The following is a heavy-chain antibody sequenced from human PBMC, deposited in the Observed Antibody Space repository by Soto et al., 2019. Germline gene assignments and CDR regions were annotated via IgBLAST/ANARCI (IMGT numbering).Heavy chain of an antibody. CDR3: ARSGSYYPARNWFGP. D-gene: IGHD3-10*01. J-gene: IGHJ5*02. CDR1: GYTFTSHY. Sequence: ASVKVSCTASGYTFTSHYIHWVRQAPGQGLEWMGRISASNDDTNHAQKLQGRATMTKDTSTSTAYMELRSLKSDDTAVYYCARSGSYYPARNWFGPWGQGTLVTVSS. V-gene: IGHV1-18*04. CDR2: ISASNDDT.